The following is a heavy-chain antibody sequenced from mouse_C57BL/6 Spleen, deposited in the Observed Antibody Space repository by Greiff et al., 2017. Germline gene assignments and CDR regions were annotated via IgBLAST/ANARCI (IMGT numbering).Heavy chain of an antibody. CDR2: INYDGSST. D-gene: IGHD1-1*01. CDR3: AREGEITFDY. J-gene: IGHJ2*01. V-gene: IGHV5-16*01. CDR1: GFTFSDYY. Sequence: EVKLVESEGDLVQPGRSMKLSCTASGFTFSDYYMAWVRQVPEKGLEWVANINYDGSSTYYLDSLKSRFIISGDNAKNILYLQMSSLKSEDTAAYYCAREGEITFDYWGQGTTLTVSS.